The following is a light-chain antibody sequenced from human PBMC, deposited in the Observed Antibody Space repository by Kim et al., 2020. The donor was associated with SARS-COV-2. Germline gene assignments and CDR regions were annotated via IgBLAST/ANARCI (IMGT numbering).Light chain of an antibody. CDR3: QQYGGSPWT. Sequence: ENVLTQSPDTLSLSSGERATLSCRASQSVKSDYVAWYQQKAGQAPRLLIYGASTRATGIPDRFSGSGSGTDFSLSISRLEPEDFAVYYCQQYGGSPWTFGQGTKVEIK. CDR2: GAS. CDR1: QSVKSDY. V-gene: IGKV3-20*01. J-gene: IGKJ1*01.